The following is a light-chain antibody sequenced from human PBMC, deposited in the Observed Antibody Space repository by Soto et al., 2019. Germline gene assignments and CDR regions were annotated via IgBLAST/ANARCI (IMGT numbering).Light chain of an antibody. CDR2: KAS. V-gene: IGKV1-5*03. J-gene: IGKJ5*01. Sequence: DIQMTQSPSTLSASVGDRVTITCRASQSISSWLAWYQQKPGKAPKLLIYKASSLESGVPSRFSGSGSGTEFTLTISSLQPDDCATYYCQQYNRLITFGQGTRLEIK. CDR1: QSISSW. CDR3: QQYNRLIT.